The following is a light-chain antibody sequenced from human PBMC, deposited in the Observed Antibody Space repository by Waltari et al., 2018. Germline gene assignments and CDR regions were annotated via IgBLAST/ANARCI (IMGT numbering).Light chain of an antibody. CDR1: QSVNSN. Sequence: EIVMTQSPAILSLSPGEGATLACRASQSVNSNVAWYQQTPGQGPRLLIYGASTRATAIPARFSGSGSGTDFTLTISSLQSEDFAVYYCQQYNNWPPWTFGQGTKVEIK. J-gene: IGKJ1*01. V-gene: IGKV3-15*01. CDR3: QQYNNWPPWT. CDR2: GAS.